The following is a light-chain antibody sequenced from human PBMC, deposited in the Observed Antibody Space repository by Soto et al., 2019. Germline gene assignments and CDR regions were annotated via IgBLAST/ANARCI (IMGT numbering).Light chain of an antibody. V-gene: IGLV8-61*01. CDR2: STN. Sequence: QTVVTQEPSFSVSPGRTVTLTCGLSSGSVSTSYYPSWYQQTPGQAPRTLIYSTNTRSSGVPDRFSGAILGNKAALTSTGAQADEESDYYCVLYRGSCLSVFGGGTKVTVL. CDR1: SGSVSTSYY. J-gene: IGLJ2*01. CDR3: VLYRGSCLSV.